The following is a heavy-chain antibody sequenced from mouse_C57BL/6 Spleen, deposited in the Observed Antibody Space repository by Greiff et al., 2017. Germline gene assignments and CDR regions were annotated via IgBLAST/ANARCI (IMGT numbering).Heavy chain of an antibody. CDR1: GFTFSDYY. V-gene: IGHV5-16*01. CDR2: INYDGSST. J-gene: IGHJ2*01. CDR3: ARDRTGTGDYYFDY. D-gene: IGHD4-1*01. Sequence: EVQLQESEGGLVQPGSSMKLSCTASGFTFSDYYMAWVRQVPEKGLEWVANINYDGSSTYYLDSLKSRFIISRDNAKNILYLQMSSLKSEDTATYYCARDRTGTGDYYFDYWGQGTTLTVSS.